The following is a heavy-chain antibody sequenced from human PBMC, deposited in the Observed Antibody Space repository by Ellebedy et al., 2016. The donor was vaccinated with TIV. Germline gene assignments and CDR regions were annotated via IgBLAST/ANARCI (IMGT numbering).Heavy chain of an antibody. CDR1: GFTFSSYA. D-gene: IGHD3-22*01. J-gene: IGHJ6*02. CDR2: ITSGGTT. Sequence: GESLKISCAASGFTFSSYAMSWVRQAPGMGLNWVSLITSGGTTYYPDSVKGRFTISRDNSKNTLYLQMNSLRAEDTAVYYCAKDPYDHYYDSSGYYRMDVWGQGTTVTVSS. V-gene: IGHV3-23*01. CDR3: AKDPYDHYYDSSGYYRMDV.